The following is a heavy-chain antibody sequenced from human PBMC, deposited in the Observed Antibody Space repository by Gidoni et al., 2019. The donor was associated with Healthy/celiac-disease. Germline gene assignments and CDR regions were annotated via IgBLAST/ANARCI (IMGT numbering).Heavy chain of an antibody. Sequence: QVQLVQSGAEVKKPGASVTVSCKASGYTFTGYYMHWVRQAPGQGLEWMGWINPNSGGTNYAQKFQGRVTMTRDTSISTAYMELSRLRSDDTAVYYCARDHLLFFYAAGYYGMDVWGQGTTVTVSS. V-gene: IGHV1-2*02. CDR2: INPNSGGT. CDR1: GYTFTGYY. CDR3: ARDHLLFFYAAGYYGMDV. J-gene: IGHJ6*02. D-gene: IGHD2-2*01.